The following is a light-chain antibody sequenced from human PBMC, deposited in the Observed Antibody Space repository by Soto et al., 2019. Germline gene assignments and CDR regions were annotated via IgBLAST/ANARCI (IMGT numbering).Light chain of an antibody. CDR3: HQYNDWPPGT. CDR2: DVS. CDR1: QRVATN. Sequence: ETVLTQSPATLYVSPGERVTLSCRASQRVATNLAWFQQKPGQAPRLLIYDVSDRATGVAARFSGSGDGTDFTLTISSLQSEDFAVYYCHQYNDWPPGTFGQGTKVEI. V-gene: IGKV3-15*01. J-gene: IGKJ1*01.